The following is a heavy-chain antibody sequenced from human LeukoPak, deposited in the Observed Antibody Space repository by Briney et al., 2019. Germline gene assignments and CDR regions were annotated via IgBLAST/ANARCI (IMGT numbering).Heavy chain of an antibody. CDR1: GFTFSNYW. CDR2: IKEDGSEK. CDR3: ARDATRRFDY. V-gene: IGHV3-7*01. J-gene: IGHJ4*02. Sequence: PGGSLRLSCAASGFTFSNYWMTWVRQAPGKGLEWVANIKEDGSEKYYVDSVKGRFTISKDNAQNSLFLRMSGLRVEDTAVYCCARDATRRFDYWGRGTLVTVSS.